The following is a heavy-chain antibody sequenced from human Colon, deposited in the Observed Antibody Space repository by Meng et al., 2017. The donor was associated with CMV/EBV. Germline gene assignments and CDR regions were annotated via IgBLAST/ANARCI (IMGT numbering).Heavy chain of an antibody. D-gene: IGHD2-2*02. J-gene: IGHJ6*02. Sequence: SLKISCAASGFTFNVYAMHWVRQAPGKGLEWVSGITWNSANIDYADSVKGRFTISRDNAKNSLYLQMNSLRDEDTAVYYCAKDFVPAAIRSGGMDVWGQGTTVTVSS. CDR1: GFTFNVYA. CDR3: AKDFVPAAIRSGGMDV. V-gene: IGHV3-9*01. CDR2: ITWNSANI.